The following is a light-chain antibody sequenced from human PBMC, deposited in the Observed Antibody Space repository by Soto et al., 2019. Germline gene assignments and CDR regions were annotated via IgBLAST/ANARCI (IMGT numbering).Light chain of an antibody. J-gene: IGLJ1*01. CDR1: SSNIGSNY. Sequence: QSALAQPPSASGTPGQRVTISCSGSSSNIGSNYVYWYQQLPGTAPKLLIYRNNQRPSGVPDRFSGYKSGTSASLAISGLRSEDEADYYCAAWDDTLSGQVFGTGTKV. CDR3: AAWDDTLSGQV. CDR2: RNN. V-gene: IGLV1-47*01.